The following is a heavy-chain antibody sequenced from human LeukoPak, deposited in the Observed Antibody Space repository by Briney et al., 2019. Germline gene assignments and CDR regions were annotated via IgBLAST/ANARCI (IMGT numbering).Heavy chain of an antibody. D-gene: IGHD5-24*01. Sequence: AASVKVSCKASGYTFTSYDFNWVRQATGQRPEWMGWMSPNSGDTGYAQKFQDRVTMTRNTSISTAYMELSSLRSDDTAVYYCARDTNREMAFDYWGQGTLVTVSS. V-gene: IGHV1-8*01. CDR3: ARDTNREMAFDY. CDR1: GYTFTSYD. J-gene: IGHJ4*02. CDR2: MSPNSGDT.